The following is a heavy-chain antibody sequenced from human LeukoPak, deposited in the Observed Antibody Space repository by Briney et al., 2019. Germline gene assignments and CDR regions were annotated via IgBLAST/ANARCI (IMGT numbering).Heavy chain of an antibody. CDR2: INKDGSEQ. D-gene: IGHD6-13*01. CDR3: TRGGATSSWYWFF. J-gene: IGHJ4*02. V-gene: IGHV3-7*01. CDR1: GYPFSSHW. Sequence: GGSLRLSCAASGYPFSSHWMTWVRQAPGKGPEWVASINKDGSEQYYVDSVKGRFTISRDNAKNSLSLQVSSLRAEDTAVYYCTRGGATSSWYWFFWGQGTLVTVSS.